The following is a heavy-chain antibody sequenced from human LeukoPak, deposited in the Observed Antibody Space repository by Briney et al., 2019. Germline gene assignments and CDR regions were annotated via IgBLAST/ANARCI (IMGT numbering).Heavy chain of an antibody. CDR3: ARLRGGVQLWGD. CDR1: SGSFSSSSYF. D-gene: IGHD3-10*01. J-gene: IGHJ4*01. CDR2: INCSGTT. Sequence: SGTLSLTCTVSSGSFSSSSYFCGWIRQSPGMGLEWIATINCSGTTYYNPSLKSRVTTSVDTSRNQFSLKLTSVTAADTAVYYCARLRGGVQLWGDWGQGALVTASS. V-gene: IGHV4-39*01.